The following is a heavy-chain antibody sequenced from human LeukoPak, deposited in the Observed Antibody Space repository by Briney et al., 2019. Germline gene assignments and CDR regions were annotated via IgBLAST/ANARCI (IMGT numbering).Heavy chain of an antibody. J-gene: IGHJ4*02. CDR1: GYTFTSYG. CDR3: ARDLGGIRRGPCYFDY. Sequence: ASVKVSCKASGYTFTSYGISWVRQAPGQGLEWMGWISAYNGNTNYAQKVQDRVTMTTDTSTSTAYMELRSLRSDDTAVYYCARDLGGIRRGPCYFDYWGQGTLVTVSS. D-gene: IGHD1-26*01. V-gene: IGHV1-18*01. CDR2: ISAYNGNT.